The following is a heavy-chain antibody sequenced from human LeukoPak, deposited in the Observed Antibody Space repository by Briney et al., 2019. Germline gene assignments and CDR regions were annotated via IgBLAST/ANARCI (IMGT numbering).Heavy chain of an antibody. J-gene: IGHJ5*02. CDR1: GGSISGSIHY. CDR3: ARDYDVLTAYPPTQLFDP. CDR2: IYTSGST. D-gene: IGHD3-9*01. V-gene: IGHV4-61*02. Sequence: SETLSLICTVSGGSISGSIHYWSWIRQPAGKGLEWIGRIYTSGSTNYNPSLKSRVTMSVDTSKNQFSLKLNSVTAADTAVYYCARDYDVLTAYPPTQLFDPWGQGTLVTVSS.